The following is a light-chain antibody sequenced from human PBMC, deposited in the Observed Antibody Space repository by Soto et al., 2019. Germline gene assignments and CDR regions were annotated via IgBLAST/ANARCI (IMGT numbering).Light chain of an antibody. CDR2: GNS. Sequence: QSVLTQPPSVSGAPGQRVTISFTGSSSNIGAGYDVHWYQQLPGTAPKLLIHGNSNRPSGVPDRFSGSKSGTSASLAITGLQAEDEADYYCQSYDSSLSGSIFGGGTKLTVL. CDR1: SSNIGAGYD. J-gene: IGLJ2*01. V-gene: IGLV1-40*01. CDR3: QSYDSSLSGSI.